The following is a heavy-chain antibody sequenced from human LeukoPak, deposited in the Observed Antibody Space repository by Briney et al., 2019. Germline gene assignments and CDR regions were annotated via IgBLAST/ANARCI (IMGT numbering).Heavy chain of an antibody. J-gene: IGHJ6*04. CDR1: GFTFSSYE. V-gene: IGHV3-48*03. Sequence: GGSLRLSCAASGFTFSSYEMNWVRQAPGKGLEWVSYISSSGSTIYYADSVKGRFTISRDNAKNSLYLQMNSLRAEDTAAYYCARYRPTSAMAYYYGMDVWGKGTTVTVSS. CDR3: ARYRPTSAMAYYYGMDV. D-gene: IGHD5-18*01. CDR2: ISSSGSTI.